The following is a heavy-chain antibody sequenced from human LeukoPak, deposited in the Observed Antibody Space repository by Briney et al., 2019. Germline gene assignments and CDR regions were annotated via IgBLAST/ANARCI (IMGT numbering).Heavy chain of an antibody. V-gene: IGHV4-39*01. D-gene: IGHD5-18*01. Sequence: PSETLSLTCTVSGGSISSSSYYWGWIRQPPGKGLEWIGSIYYSGSTYYNPSLKSRVTISVDTSKNQFSLKLSSVTAADTAVYYCASQNSYGYYFDYWGQGTLVTVSS. CDR3: ASQNSYGYYFDY. CDR1: GGSISSSSYY. CDR2: IYYSGST. J-gene: IGHJ4*02.